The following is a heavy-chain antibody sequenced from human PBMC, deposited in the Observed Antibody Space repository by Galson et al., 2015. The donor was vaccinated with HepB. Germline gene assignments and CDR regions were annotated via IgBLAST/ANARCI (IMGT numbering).Heavy chain of an antibody. Sequence: SLRLSCAASGFTFSSYWMHWVRQAPGKGLVWVSRINSDGSTTTYADSVKGRFTISRDNAKNTFYLQMDSLRAEDTAVYFCARGDYSHYPYYYYFMDVWGQGTTVTVSS. CDR3: ARGDYSHYPYYYYFMDV. J-gene: IGHJ6*03. CDR2: INSDGSTT. D-gene: IGHD4-11*01. CDR1: GFTFSSYW. V-gene: IGHV3-74*01.